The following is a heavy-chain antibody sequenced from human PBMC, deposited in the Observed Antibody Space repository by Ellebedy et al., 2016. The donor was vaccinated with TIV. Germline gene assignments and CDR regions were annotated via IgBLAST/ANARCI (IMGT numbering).Heavy chain of an antibody. Sequence: GSLRLSCTVSGGSIGASYWSWIRQAPGKGLEWIGSIHYSGSTNCNPSLKSRVTISLDTSKSQFSLKLSPVTAADTAVYYCARDRRYNWNDVLDYWGQGTLVTVSS. V-gene: IGHV4-59*12. D-gene: IGHD1-20*01. CDR2: IHYSGST. J-gene: IGHJ4*02. CDR3: ARDRRYNWNDVLDY. CDR1: GGSIGASY.